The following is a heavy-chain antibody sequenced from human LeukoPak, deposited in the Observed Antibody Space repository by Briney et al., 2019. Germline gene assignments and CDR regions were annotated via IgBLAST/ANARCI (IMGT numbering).Heavy chain of an antibody. CDR2: INAGNGNT. Sequence: EASVKVSCKASGYTFTIYAMHWVRQAPGQRLEWMGWINAGNGNTKYSQKFQGRVTITRDTSASTAYMELSSLRSEDTAVYYCARGPLLGYCSGGSCYLGYWGQGTLVTVSS. V-gene: IGHV1-3*01. J-gene: IGHJ4*02. CDR3: ARGPLLGYCSGGSCYLGY. CDR1: GYTFTIYA. D-gene: IGHD2-15*01.